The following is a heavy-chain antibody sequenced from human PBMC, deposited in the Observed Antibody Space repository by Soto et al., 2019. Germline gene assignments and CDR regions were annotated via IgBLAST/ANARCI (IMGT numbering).Heavy chain of an antibody. CDR2: ISYDGTKT. Sequence: QVQLVESGGGVVQPGRSLRLSCAASGFTFSYYALHWVRQPPGKGLEWVAVISYDGTKTFYADSVEGRFTISRDNSKNTLSLQMNSLRPEDTAVYYCARSGCLYYYYGMDVWGQGTTVTVSS. V-gene: IGHV3-30*04. CDR1: GFTFSYYA. CDR3: ARSGCLYYYYGMDV. D-gene: IGHD6-19*01. J-gene: IGHJ6*02.